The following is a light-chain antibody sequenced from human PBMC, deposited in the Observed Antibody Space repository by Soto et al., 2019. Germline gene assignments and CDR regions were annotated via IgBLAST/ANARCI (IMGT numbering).Light chain of an antibody. CDR1: ITDIGAYNY. J-gene: IGLJ1*01. V-gene: IGLV2-14*01. CDR2: GVS. CDR3: SSYTSSITPDV. Sequence: QSALTQPASVSGSPGQSITISCTGTITDIGAYNYVSWYQQHPGKAPKLLIYGVSSRPSGVSNRFSGSKSGNAAYLTISGLQADDEAEYYCSSYTSSITPDVFGTGTKV.